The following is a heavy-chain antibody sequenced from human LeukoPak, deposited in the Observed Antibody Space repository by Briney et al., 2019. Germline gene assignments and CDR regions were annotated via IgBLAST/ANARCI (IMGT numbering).Heavy chain of an antibody. CDR3: ARRLLWFGELSGFDP. V-gene: IGHV1-69*13. CDR2: IIPIFGTA. Sequence: ASVKVSCKASGGTFSSYAISWVRQAPGQGLEWMGGIIPIFGTANYAQKFQGRVTITADESTSTAYMELSSLRSEDTAVYYCARRLLWFGELSGFDPWGQGTLVTVSS. D-gene: IGHD3-10*01. J-gene: IGHJ5*02. CDR1: GGTFSSYA.